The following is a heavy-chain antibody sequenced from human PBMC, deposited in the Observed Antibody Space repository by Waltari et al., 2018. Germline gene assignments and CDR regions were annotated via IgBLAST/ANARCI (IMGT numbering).Heavy chain of an antibody. D-gene: IGHD3-3*01. V-gene: IGHV4-30-4*08. CDR1: GGSISSGDYY. J-gene: IGHJ5*02. CDR2: IYYSGST. Sequence: QVQLQESGPGLVKPSQTLSLTCTVSGGSISSGDYYWSWIRQPPGKGLEWIGYIYYSGSTYYNPSRKSRVTISGDTSKNQFSLKLSSVTAADTAVYYCARGHYDCWSGYHGWFDPWGQGTLVTVSS. CDR3: ARGHYDCWSGYHGWFDP.